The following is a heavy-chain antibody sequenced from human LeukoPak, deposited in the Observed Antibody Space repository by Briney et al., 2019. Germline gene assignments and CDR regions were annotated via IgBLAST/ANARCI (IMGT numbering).Heavy chain of an antibody. CDR1: GFTFSSYS. CDR3: ARDYPYLIDRYSWNYVNWFDP. V-gene: IGHV3-48*02. CDR2: ISSSSSTI. Sequence: GGSLRLSCAASGFTFSSYSMNWVRQAPGKGLEWVSYISSSSSTIYYADSVKGRFTISRDNAKNSLYLQMNSLRDEDTAVYYCARDYPYLIDRYSWNYVNWFDPWGQGTLVTVSS. J-gene: IGHJ5*02. D-gene: IGHD1-7*01.